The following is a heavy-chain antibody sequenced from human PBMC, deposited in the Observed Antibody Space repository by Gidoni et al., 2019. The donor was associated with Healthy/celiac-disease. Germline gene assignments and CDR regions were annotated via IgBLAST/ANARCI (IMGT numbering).Heavy chain of an antibody. CDR1: GYTFPRYY. Sequence: VQLVQSGAEVTKPGASVTVSCKASGYTFPRYYMHWVRQAPGQGLEWMGIINPSGGSTSYEQKFQGRVTMTRDTSTSTVYMELSSLRSEDTAVYYCARDIAVAGYYYYYGMDVWGQGTTVTVSS. CDR2: INPSGGST. J-gene: IGHJ6*02. V-gene: IGHV1-46*01. D-gene: IGHD6-19*01. CDR3: ARDIAVAGYYYYYGMDV.